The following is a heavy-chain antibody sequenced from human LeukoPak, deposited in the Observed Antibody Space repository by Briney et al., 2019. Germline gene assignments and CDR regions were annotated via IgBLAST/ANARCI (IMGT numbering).Heavy chain of an antibody. Sequence: SETLSLTCTVSGGSISSGSYYWSWIRQPAGKGLEWIGRIYTSGSTNYNPSLKSRVTISVDTSKNQFSLKLSSVTAADTAVYYCARDAVAGTLLDYRGQGTLVTVSS. D-gene: IGHD6-19*01. V-gene: IGHV4-61*02. CDR2: IYTSGST. CDR1: GGSISSGSYY. CDR3: ARDAVAGTLLDY. J-gene: IGHJ4*02.